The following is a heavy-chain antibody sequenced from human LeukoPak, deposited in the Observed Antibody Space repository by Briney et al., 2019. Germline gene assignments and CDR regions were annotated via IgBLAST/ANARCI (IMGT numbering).Heavy chain of an antibody. CDR1: GGSFSGYY. CDR3: ALRAVVSARTFDY. J-gene: IGHJ4*02. D-gene: IGHD2-2*01. CDR2: INHSGST. Sequence: PSETLSLTCAVYGGSFSGYYWSWIRQPPGKGLEWIGEINHSGSTNYNPSLKSRVTISVDTSKNQFSLKLSSATAADTAVYYCALRAVVSARTFDYWGQGTLVTVSS. V-gene: IGHV4-34*01.